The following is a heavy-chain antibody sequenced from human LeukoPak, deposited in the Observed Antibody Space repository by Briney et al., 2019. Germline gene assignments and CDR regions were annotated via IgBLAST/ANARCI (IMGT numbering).Heavy chain of an antibody. V-gene: IGHV3-7*01. D-gene: IGHD3-10*01. CDR2: IKQDGSEK. J-gene: IGHJ6*03. CDR3: ARADPGPYYYYYMDV. Sequence: GGSLRLSCAASGFTFSSYWMSWVRQAPGKGLEWVANIKQDGSEKYYVDSVKGRFTISRDNAKNSLYLQMNSLRAEDTAVYYCARADPGPYYYYYMDVWGKGTTVTVSS. CDR1: GFTFSSYW.